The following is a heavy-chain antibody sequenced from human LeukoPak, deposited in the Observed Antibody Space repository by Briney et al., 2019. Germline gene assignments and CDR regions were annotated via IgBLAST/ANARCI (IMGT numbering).Heavy chain of an antibody. Sequence: GGSLRLSCAASGFTFSSYGMHWVRQAPGKGLEWVAVIRYDGSNKYYADSVKGRFTISRDNSKNTLYLQMSSLRAEDTAVYYCVTDRHDDRRCSSTSCYRGWFDPWGQGTLVTVSS. CDR2: IRYDGSNK. CDR3: VTDRHDDRRCSSTSCYRGWFDP. CDR1: GFTFSSYG. J-gene: IGHJ5*02. V-gene: IGHV3-30*02. D-gene: IGHD2-2*01.